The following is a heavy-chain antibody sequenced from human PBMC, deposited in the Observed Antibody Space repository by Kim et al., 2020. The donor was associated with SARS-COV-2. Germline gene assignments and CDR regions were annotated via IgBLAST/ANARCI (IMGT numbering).Heavy chain of an antibody. D-gene: IGHD3-10*01. CDR3: AKGRGAEGTDAFDI. V-gene: IGHV3-30*02. J-gene: IGHJ3*02. Sequence: ADSVKGRFTISRDNSKNTLYLQMNSLRAEDTAVYYCAKGRGAEGTDAFDIWGQGTMVTVSS.